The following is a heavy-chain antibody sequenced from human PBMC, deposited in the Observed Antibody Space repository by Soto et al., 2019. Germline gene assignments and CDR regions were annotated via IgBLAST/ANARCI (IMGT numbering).Heavy chain of an antibody. CDR1: GGAFSSVD. D-gene: IGHD2-15*01. Sequence: QVQLVQSGAEVKKPGSAVKVSCKASGGAFSSVDISWVRQAPGQGLDWMGGIIPLFGTTNYAEKFQGRGTITADASTSTAFMGLSSLTSEDTAVYYCVRGLTEGYYGVEVWGQGTTVIVSS. J-gene: IGHJ6*02. CDR3: VRGLTEGYYGVEV. V-gene: IGHV1-69*01. CDR2: IIPLFGTT.